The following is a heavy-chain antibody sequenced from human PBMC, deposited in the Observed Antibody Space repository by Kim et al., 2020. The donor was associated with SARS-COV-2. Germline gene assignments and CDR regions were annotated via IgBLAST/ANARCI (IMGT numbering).Heavy chain of an antibody. Sequence: SSTIYYADSVKGRFTISRDNAKNSLYLQMNSLRDEDTAVYYCARGSGGSGWGQGTLVTVSS. V-gene: IGHV3-48*02. D-gene: IGHD2-15*01. J-gene: IGHJ4*02. CDR2: SSTI. CDR3: ARGSGGSG.